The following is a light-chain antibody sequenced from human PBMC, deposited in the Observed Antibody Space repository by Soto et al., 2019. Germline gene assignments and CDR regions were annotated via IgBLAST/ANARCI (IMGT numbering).Light chain of an antibody. J-gene: IGKJ1*01. V-gene: IGKV1-6*01. CDR3: LQDYNYPWT. Sequence: QLTQTPSSLSASVGDRVTITCRASQTISGYVNWYQQKPGKAPKLLIYAASSLQSGVPSRFSGSGSGTDFTLTISSLQPEDFATYYCLQDYNYPWTFGQGTKVEIK. CDR2: AAS. CDR1: QTISGY.